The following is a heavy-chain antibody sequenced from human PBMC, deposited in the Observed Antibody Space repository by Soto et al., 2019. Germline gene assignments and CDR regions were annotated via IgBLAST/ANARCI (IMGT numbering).Heavy chain of an antibody. CDR2: IRSKAYGGTT. D-gene: IGHD6-13*01. V-gene: IGHV3-49*04. Sequence: EVQLVESGGGLVQPGRSLRLSCTASGFTFGDYAMSWVRQAPGKGLEWVGFIRSKAYGGTTEYAASVKGRFTISRDDSKSIAYLQMNSLKTEDTAVYYCTRDLLYSSSWYLDYWGQGTLVTVSS. CDR1: GFTFGDYA. CDR3: TRDLLYSSSWYLDY. J-gene: IGHJ4*02.